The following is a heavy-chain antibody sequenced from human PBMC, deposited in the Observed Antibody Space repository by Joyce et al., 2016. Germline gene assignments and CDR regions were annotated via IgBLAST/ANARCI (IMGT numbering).Heavy chain of an antibody. Sequence: QVQLVQSGAEVKKPGSSVKVSCKASGGTFSNYAINWVRQAPGQGLEWMGGIVPNCDTANYAQKFQGRVTITADESTSTAYMELSSLRSEDTAVYYCARAGRSYSYYEGPWFDPWGQGTLVTVSS. D-gene: IGHD4-11*01. CDR1: GGTFSNYA. V-gene: IGHV1-69*01. CDR2: IVPNCDTA. J-gene: IGHJ5*02. CDR3: ARAGRSYSYYEGPWFDP.